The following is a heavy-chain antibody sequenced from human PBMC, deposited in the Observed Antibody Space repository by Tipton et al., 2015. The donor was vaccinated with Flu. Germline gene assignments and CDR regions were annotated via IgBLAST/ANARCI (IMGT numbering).Heavy chain of an antibody. V-gene: IGHV3-7*01. CDR2: IQQDGSEK. CDR3: ARGGSSTWYRYYFDS. CDR1: GSTFSGYW. Sequence: SLRLSCAASGSTFSGYWMSWVRQAPGKGLEWVANIQQDGSEKYYVDSVKGRFIISRDNGKNSLYLQMHSLRDEDTAVYYCARGGSSTWYRYYFDSWGQGTLVTVSS. D-gene: IGHD6-13*01. J-gene: IGHJ4*02.